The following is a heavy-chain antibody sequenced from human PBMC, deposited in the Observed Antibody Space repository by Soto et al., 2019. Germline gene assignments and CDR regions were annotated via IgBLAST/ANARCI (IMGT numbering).Heavy chain of an antibody. D-gene: IGHD1-26*01. Sequence: SETLSLTCTVSGGSISSSSYYWGWIRQPPGKGLEWIGSIYYSGSTYYNPSLKSRVTISVDTSKNQFSLKLSSVTAADTAVYYCARQKLPEGSYSGSYIDYWGQGTLVTVSS. CDR2: IYYSGST. J-gene: IGHJ4*02. V-gene: IGHV4-39*01. CDR1: GGSISSSSYY. CDR3: ARQKLPEGSYSGSYIDY.